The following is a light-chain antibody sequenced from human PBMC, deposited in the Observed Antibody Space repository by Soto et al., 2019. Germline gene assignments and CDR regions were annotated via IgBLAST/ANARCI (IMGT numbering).Light chain of an antibody. Sequence: IQMTQSPSTLSASVGDRVTITCRASQGIRDELGWYQQKAGKAPNLLISAASRLQSGVPSRVSGRGAGTDFTLTISSLQPEDFATYYCLQDYDYPRTFGQGTKVDI. CDR3: LQDYDYPRT. V-gene: IGKV1-6*01. CDR2: AAS. J-gene: IGKJ1*01. CDR1: QGIRDE.